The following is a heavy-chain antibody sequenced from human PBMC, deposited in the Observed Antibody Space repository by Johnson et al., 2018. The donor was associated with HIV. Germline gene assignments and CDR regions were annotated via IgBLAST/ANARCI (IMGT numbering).Heavy chain of an antibody. CDR3: VKDQWGKWYSGTYGGAFDI. J-gene: IGHJ3*02. V-gene: IGHV3-20*04. CDR2: IKGNGDST. Sequence: VQLVESGGGVVRPGGSLRLSCAASGFNFDDYGMNWVRQVPGEGLEWVSGIKGNGDSTGYADSVKGRFTISRDNAKNSLYLQMNRLRAEDTALYYCVKDQWGKWYSGTYGGAFDIWGQGTMVTVSS. D-gene: IGHD1-26*01. CDR1: GFNFDDYG.